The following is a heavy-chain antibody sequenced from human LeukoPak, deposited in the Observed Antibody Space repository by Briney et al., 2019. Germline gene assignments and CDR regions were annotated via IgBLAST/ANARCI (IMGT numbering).Heavy chain of an antibody. CDR3: ARDYSDDSSGYYYVGGDY. Sequence: SETLSLTCTVSAASISSYYWGWIRQPPGKGLEWLGCIYHSGSNYYNPSLKSRVPISVDTSKNQFSLKLSSVTAADTGVYYWARDYSDDSSGYYYVGGDYWGQGTLVTVSS. J-gene: IGHJ4*02. CDR2: IYHSGSN. CDR1: AASISSYY. D-gene: IGHD3-22*01. V-gene: IGHV4-38-2*02.